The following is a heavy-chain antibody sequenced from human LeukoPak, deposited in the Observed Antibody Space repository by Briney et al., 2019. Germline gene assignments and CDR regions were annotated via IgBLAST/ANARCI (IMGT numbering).Heavy chain of an antibody. CDR3: AKTPYGGNSWWDDY. CDR2: ISGSGGST. Sequence: GGSLRLSCAASGFTFSSYAMSWVRQAPGKGLEWVSAISGSGGSTYYADSVKGRFTISRDNSKNTLYLQMNSLRAEDTAVYYCAKTPYGGNSWWDDYWGQGTLVTVSS. CDR1: GFTFSSYA. D-gene: IGHD4-23*01. V-gene: IGHV3-23*01. J-gene: IGHJ4*02.